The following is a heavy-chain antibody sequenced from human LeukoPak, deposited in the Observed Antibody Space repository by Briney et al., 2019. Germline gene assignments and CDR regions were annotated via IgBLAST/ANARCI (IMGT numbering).Heavy chain of an antibody. CDR3: ATLIIRPLGPPKYYMDV. CDR2: IYYSGST. V-gene: IGHV4-39*01. CDR1: GGSISSSSYY. J-gene: IGHJ6*03. D-gene: IGHD3-10*01. Sequence: SETLSLTCTVSGGSISSSSYYWGWIRQPPGKGLEWIGSIYYSGSTYYNPSLKSRVTTSVDTSKNQFSLKLSSVTAADTAVYYCATLIIRPLGPPKYYMDVWGKGTTVTVSS.